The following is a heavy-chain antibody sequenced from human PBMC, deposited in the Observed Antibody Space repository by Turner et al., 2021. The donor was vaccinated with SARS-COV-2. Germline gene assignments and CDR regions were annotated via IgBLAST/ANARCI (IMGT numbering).Heavy chain of an antibody. D-gene: IGHD5-12*01. CDR3: ARDRTDHYDGNDYYPNWLDP. CDR1: TSHY. V-gene: IGHV1-2*02. CDR2: ISPYNGDT. Sequence: TSHYIHWVRQAPGQGLEWMGWISPYNGDTRLAQKFQGRVTMTRDTSTTTVHMDLSRLTSDDTAVYYCARDRTDHYDGNDYYPNWLDPWGQGTLVTVSS. J-gene: IGHJ5*02.